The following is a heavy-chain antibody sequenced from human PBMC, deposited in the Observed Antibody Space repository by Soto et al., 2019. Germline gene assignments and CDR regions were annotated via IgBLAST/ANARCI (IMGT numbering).Heavy chain of an antibody. D-gene: IGHD1-26*01. Sequence: QVQLEQSGAEMKRPGSSVKVSCETSVGVFINYTFSWVRQTPGQGLEWMGWIIPVLNVANYAQKFQGRIAVTADKSTSTAFLELTDLISEDTAIYLCARAPTASSPFDYWGQGTLVTVSS. CDR3: ARAPTASSPFDY. CDR1: VGVFINYT. CDR2: IIPVLNVA. J-gene: IGHJ4*02. V-gene: IGHV1-69*02.